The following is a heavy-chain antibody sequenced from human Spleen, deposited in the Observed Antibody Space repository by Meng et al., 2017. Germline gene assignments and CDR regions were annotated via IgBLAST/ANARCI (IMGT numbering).Heavy chain of an antibody. Sequence: ASVKVSCKASGYTFTGHYLHWVRQAPGQGLEWMGRIDPNTDGTKFAQKFQDRVTMTRNTAINTAYMELSSLTSDDTALYYRARDLGDTAAGQYKWLDPWGQGTLVTVSS. CDR3: ARDLGDTAAGQYKWLDP. CDR2: IDPNTDGT. J-gene: IGHJ5*02. D-gene: IGHD6-25*01. CDR1: GYTFTGHY. V-gene: IGHV1-2*06.